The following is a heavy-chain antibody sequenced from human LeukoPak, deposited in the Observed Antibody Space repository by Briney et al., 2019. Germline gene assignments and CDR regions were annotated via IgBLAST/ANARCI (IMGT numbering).Heavy chain of an antibody. Sequence: GGSLRLSCAASGFTFSDYYMSWIRQAPGKGLEGVAYISSSGSTIYYADSVKGRFTISRDNAKNSLYLQMNSLRAEDTAVYYCASVVVPAAIYAFDIWGQGTMVTVSS. CDR3: ASVVVPAAIYAFDI. V-gene: IGHV3-11*04. CDR1: GFTFSDYY. J-gene: IGHJ3*02. CDR2: ISSSGSTI. D-gene: IGHD2-2*01.